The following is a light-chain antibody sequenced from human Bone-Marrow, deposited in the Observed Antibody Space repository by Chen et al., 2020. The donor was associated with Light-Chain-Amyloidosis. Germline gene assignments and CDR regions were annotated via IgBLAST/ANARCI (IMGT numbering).Light chain of an antibody. J-gene: IGLJ3*02. CDR3: CSYAGDSWV. CDR1: NSDVGRYDY. Sequence: QSALTQPPSSSGSPGQSVTISCTGPNSDVGRYDYVSWYQQHPGKAPKFLIYEVIKRSSGVPERVSGSKSGNTASLTVSGLQAEDEADYYCCSYAGDSWVFGGGTKLTVL. CDR2: EVI. V-gene: IGLV2-8*01.